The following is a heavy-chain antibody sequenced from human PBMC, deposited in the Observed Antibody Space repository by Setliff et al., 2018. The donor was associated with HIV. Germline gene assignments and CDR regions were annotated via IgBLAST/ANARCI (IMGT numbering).Heavy chain of an antibody. J-gene: IGHJ4*02. CDR1: NYSISSGYY. D-gene: IGHD5-18*01. V-gene: IGHV4-38-2*01. Sequence: TPSETPSLTCAVSNYSISSGYYWGWIRQSPGKGLEWIGSMYHSGSTYSNPSLKSRVTMSIDTSKNQLSLKLRSVTAADTAVYYCASGYNYAYSDYWGQGTLVTVSS. CDR3: ASGYNYAYSDY. CDR2: MYHSGST.